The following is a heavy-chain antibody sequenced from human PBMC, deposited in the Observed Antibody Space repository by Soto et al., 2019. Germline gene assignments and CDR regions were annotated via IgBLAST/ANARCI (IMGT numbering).Heavy chain of an antibody. CDR2: INGDGRTT. V-gene: IGHV3-74*01. D-gene: IGHD3-16*01. Sequence: EVQLVESGGGLVQPGGSLRLSCTASGLTFNNYWMHWVRQAPGKGPVWVSRINGDGRTTTYADSVRGRFTISRDNAKNTVYLQMNSLRAEDTAVYYCAGGDYVGAGTFYLTEHWGQGSLVTVSS. CDR3: AGGDYVGAGTFYLTEH. CDR1: GLTFNNYW. J-gene: IGHJ1*01.